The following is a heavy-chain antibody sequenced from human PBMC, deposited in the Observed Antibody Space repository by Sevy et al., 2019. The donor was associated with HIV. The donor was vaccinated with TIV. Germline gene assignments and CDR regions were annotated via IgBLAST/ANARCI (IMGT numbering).Heavy chain of an antibody. D-gene: IGHD1-26*01. J-gene: IGHJ4*02. V-gene: IGHV3-7*01. CDR2: INEDGSTK. CDR1: GFTFNTHA. CDR3: VRALLKADSL. Sequence: GGSLRLSCAASGFTFNTHAMLWVRQAPGKGLEWVANINEDGSTKYYLDSVKGRFTISRDNAENSVFLQMNSLRVEDTAVYYCVRALLKADSLWGQGTLVTVSS.